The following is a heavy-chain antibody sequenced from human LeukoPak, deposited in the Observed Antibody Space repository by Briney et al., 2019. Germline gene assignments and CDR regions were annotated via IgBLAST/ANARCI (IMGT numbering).Heavy chain of an antibody. Sequence: PGGSLRLSCAASGFTFSSYSMSWVRQAPGKGLEWVSSISSSSSYIYYADSVKGRFTISRDNAKNSLYLQMNSLRAEDTAVYYCARDEGPRGGFDYWGQGTLVTVSS. V-gene: IGHV3-21*01. J-gene: IGHJ4*02. CDR3: ARDEGPRGGFDY. CDR2: ISSSSSYI. CDR1: GFTFSSYS.